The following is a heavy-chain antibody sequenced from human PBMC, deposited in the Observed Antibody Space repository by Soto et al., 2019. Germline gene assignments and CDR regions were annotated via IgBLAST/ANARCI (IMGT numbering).Heavy chain of an antibody. D-gene: IGHD3-22*01. CDR2: INHSGST. Sequence: SETLSLTCAVYGGSFSGYYWSWIRQPPGKGLEWIGEINHSGSTNYNPSLKSRVTISVDTSKNQFSLKLSSVTAADTAVYYCARWAYYYDSSGYHLGYFDYWGQGTLVTVPQ. V-gene: IGHV4-34*01. CDR1: GGSFSGYY. J-gene: IGHJ4*02. CDR3: ARWAYYYDSSGYHLGYFDY.